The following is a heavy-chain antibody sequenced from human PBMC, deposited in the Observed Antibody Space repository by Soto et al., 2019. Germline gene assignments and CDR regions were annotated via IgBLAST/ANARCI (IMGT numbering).Heavy chain of an antibody. D-gene: IGHD2-8*02. J-gene: IGHJ4*02. CDR3: TGEVASGY. CDR1: GFTVSTYG. CDR2: ISRDGGTK. Sequence: QVQLVESGVGVVQPGRSLSLSCAVSGFTVSTYGMHWVRQAPGKGLEWVAVISRDGGTKYYADSVKGRFTISRDNSRNTLFLEMNSLRGDDMAVYYCTGEVASGYWGQGNLVTVSS. V-gene: IGHV3-30*03.